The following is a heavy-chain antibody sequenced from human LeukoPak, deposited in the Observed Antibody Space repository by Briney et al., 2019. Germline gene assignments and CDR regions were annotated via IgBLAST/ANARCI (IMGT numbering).Heavy chain of an antibody. CDR2: ISSTSSYI. V-gene: IGHV3-21*01. Sequence: GGSLRLSCAASGFTFSSYSMNWVRQAPGKGLEWVSSISSTSSYIYYADSVKGRFTISRDNAKNSLYLQMNSLRAEDTALYFCARDPYSGNYGNYYYYYMDVWGKGTTVTISS. CDR1: GFTFSSYS. D-gene: IGHD1-26*01. J-gene: IGHJ6*03. CDR3: ARDPYSGNYGNYYYYYMDV.